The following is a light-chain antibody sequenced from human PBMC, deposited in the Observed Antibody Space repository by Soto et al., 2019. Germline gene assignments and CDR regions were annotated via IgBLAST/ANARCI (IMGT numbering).Light chain of an antibody. Sequence: QSALTQPASVSGSPGQSITISCSETSSYVGTYNYVSWYQQHPGKAPKVMIYDVSNRPSGVSNRFSGSKSGNTASLTISGLQAEDEADYYCSSYTGSSTSVIFGGGTKVTVL. V-gene: IGLV2-14*03. CDR3: SSYTGSSTSVI. CDR2: DVS. CDR1: SSYVGTYNY. J-gene: IGLJ2*01.